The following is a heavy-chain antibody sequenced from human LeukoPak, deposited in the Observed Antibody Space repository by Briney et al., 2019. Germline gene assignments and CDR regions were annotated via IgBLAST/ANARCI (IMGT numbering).Heavy chain of an antibody. Sequence: GGSLRLSCASSGFTFSSDWMYWVRQAPGRGPVWVSGIKPDGTYTHYADSVKGRFTISRDDAKNTLYLQMNSLRVEDTAVYYCARDRDPYDFWSGYPFDYWGQGTLVTVSS. CDR3: ARDRDPYDFWSGYPFDY. CDR1: GFTFSSDW. J-gene: IGHJ4*02. D-gene: IGHD3-3*01. CDR2: IKPDGTYT. V-gene: IGHV3-74*01.